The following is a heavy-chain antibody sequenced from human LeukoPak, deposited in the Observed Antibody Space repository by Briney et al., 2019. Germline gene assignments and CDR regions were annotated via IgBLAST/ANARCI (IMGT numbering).Heavy chain of an antibody. CDR1: GGSISSYY. D-gene: IGHD3-22*01. J-gene: IGHJ3*02. CDR2: IKYSVTT. CDR3: ARNFDSYNAFDI. V-gene: IGHV4-59*12. Sequence: SETLSLTCTLSGGSISSYYWSWIRQPPGKGLEWIGYIKYSVTTNYNPSLTSRVTISVDQSKNQFSLRLSSVTAADTAVYYCARNFDSYNAFDIWGQGTMVTVSS.